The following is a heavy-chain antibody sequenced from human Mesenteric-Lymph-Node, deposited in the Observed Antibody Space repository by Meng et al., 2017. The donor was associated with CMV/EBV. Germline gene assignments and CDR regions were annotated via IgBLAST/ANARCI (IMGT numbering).Heavy chain of an antibody. V-gene: IGHV4-39*07. CDR1: GGSVSSGIHY. D-gene: IGHD3-3*01. CDR3: ARGDPSITGFWSGYYKAAYWFDP. Sequence: SETLSLTCTVSGGSVSSGIHYWGWIRQPPGKGLEWIGSIYYSGSTYYNPSLKSRVTISVDTSKNQFSLKLSSVTAADTAVNYCARGDPSITGFWSGYYKAAYWFDPWGQGTLVTVSS. CDR2: IYYSGST. J-gene: IGHJ5*02.